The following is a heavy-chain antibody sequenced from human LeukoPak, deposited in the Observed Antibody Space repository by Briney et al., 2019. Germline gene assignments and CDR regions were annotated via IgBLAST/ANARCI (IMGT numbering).Heavy chain of an antibody. CDR1: GYTFTSYG. Sequence: EASVKVSCKASGYTFTSYGISWVRQAPGQGLEWMGWISAYNGNTNYAQKLQGRVTMTTDTSTSTAYMELRSLRSNDTAVYYCARDPPGGYYDSSGLGYYWGQGTLVTVSS. D-gene: IGHD3-22*01. J-gene: IGHJ4*02. V-gene: IGHV1-18*01. CDR3: ARDPPGGYYDSSGLGYY. CDR2: ISAYNGNT.